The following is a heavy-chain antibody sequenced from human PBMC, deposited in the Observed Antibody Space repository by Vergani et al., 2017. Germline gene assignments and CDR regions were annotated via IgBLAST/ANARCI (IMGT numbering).Heavy chain of an antibody. CDR3: ARMPYGDYDYYYGMDV. CDR1: GGTFSSYA. Sequence: QVQLVQSGAEVKKPGSSVKVSCKASGGTFSSYAISWVRQAPGQGLEWMGRIIPILGIANYAQKFQGRVTITADKSTSTAYMELRSLRSDDTAVYYCARMPYGDYDYYYGMDVWGQGP. J-gene: IGHJ6*02. CDR2: IIPILGIA. V-gene: IGHV1-69*04. D-gene: IGHD4-17*01.